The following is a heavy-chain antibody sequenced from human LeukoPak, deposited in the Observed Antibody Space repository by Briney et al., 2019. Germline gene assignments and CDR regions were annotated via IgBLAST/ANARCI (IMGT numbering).Heavy chain of an antibody. Sequence: GGSLRLSCAASGFTFSSYAMSWVRQAPGKGLEWVSALSGSGGSTYYADSVKGRFTISRDNSKNTLYLQMNSLRAEDTAVYYCAKVPGIAVAGDAFDIWGQGTMVTVSS. CDR3: AKVPGIAVAGDAFDI. D-gene: IGHD6-19*01. CDR2: LSGSGGST. CDR1: GFTFSSYA. V-gene: IGHV3-23*01. J-gene: IGHJ3*02.